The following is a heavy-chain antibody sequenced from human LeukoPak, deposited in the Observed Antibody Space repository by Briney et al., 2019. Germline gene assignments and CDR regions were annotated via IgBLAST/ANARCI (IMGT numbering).Heavy chain of an antibody. J-gene: IGHJ4*02. Sequence: GGSLRLSCTASGFIFSGSWMAWIHQAPGKGLEWVSAISGSGGSTYYADSVKGRFTISRDNSKNTLYLQMNSLRAEDTAVYYCAKDWRITRGQGTLVTVSS. CDR3: AKDWRIT. D-gene: IGHD3-10*01. CDR1: GFIFSGSW. CDR2: ISGSGGST. V-gene: IGHV3-23*01.